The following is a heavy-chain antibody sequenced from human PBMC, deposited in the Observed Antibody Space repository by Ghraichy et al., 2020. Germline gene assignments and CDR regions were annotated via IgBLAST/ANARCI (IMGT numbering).Heavy chain of an antibody. Sequence: SETLSLTCTVSGGSISTYYWSWIRRPPGKGLEWIGYIHYSGTTNYNPSLKSRATISVDTSKNEFSLKLSSVTAADTAMYYCARDKGSSGADFDYWGQGTLVTVSS. CDR3: ARDKGSSGADFDY. D-gene: IGHD1-26*01. J-gene: IGHJ4*02. CDR2: IHYSGTT. V-gene: IGHV4-59*01. CDR1: GGSISTYY.